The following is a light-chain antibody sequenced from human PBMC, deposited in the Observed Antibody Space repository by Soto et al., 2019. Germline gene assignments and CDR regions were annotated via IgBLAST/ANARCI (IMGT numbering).Light chain of an antibody. CDR2: AAS. J-gene: IGKJ1*01. CDR3: QKYTSAPWT. CDR1: QGISNY. Sequence: DIQMTQSPSSLSASVGDRVTITCRASQGISNYLAWYQQRPGKVPKLLSYAASTLQSGVPPRFSGSGSGTDFSLTISCLQPEDVATYYCQKYTSAPWTFGQGTKLEIK. V-gene: IGKV1-27*01.